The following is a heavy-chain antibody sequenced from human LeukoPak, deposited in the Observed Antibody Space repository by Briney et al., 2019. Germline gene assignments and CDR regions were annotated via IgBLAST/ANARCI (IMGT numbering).Heavy chain of an antibody. V-gene: IGHV1-2*02. D-gene: IGHD3-9*01. J-gene: IGHJ5*02. CDR1: GYTFTGYY. Sequence: ASVKVSCKASGYTFTGYYMHWVRQAPGQGLEWMGWINPNSGGTNYAQKFQGRVTMTRDTSISTAYLELSRLRSDDTAVYYCARVSYDILTGYDRNWFDPWGQGTLVTVSS. CDR3: ARVSYDILTGYDRNWFDP. CDR2: INPNSGGT.